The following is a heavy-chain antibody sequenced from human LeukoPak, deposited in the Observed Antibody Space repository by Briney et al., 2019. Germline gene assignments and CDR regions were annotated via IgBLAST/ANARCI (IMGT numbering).Heavy chain of an antibody. Sequence: PGGSLRLSCAASGFTFSDYYMSWIRQAPGKGLEWVSYISSSGSTIYYADSVKGRFTISRDNAKNSLYLQMNSLRAEDTAVYYCASHKRGYSGYDPFDYWGQGTLVTVSS. V-gene: IGHV3-11*04. J-gene: IGHJ4*02. CDR1: GFTFSDYY. CDR3: ASHKRGYSGYDPFDY. D-gene: IGHD5-12*01. CDR2: ISSSGSTI.